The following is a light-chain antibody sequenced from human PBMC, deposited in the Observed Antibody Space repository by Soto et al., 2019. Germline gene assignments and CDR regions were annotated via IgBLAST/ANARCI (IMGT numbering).Light chain of an antibody. Sequence: EIVLTQSPGTLSLSPGERATLSCRDSQSVSSSYLAWYQQKPGQAPRLLISGASSRATGIPDRFSGSGSGTDFTLTISRLEPEDFAVYYCQQYGGSPPFTFGPGTKVDIK. CDR3: QQYGGSPPFT. CDR1: QSVSSSY. V-gene: IGKV3-20*01. CDR2: GAS. J-gene: IGKJ3*01.